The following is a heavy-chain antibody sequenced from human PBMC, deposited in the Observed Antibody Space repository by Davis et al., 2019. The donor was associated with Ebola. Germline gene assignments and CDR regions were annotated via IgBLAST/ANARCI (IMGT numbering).Heavy chain of an antibody. Sequence: PGGSLRLSCEASGFNFNTFTLHWVRQAPGKGLEWVSSISSSGTNIYYADSIKGRFFISRDNAKNSVYLQMNSLRDEDTALYYCVRDAWDQLHSLDVWGQGTAVTVAS. CDR3: VRDAWDQLHSLDV. D-gene: IGHD5-24*01. CDR1: GFNFNTFT. J-gene: IGHJ6*02. V-gene: IGHV3-21*06. CDR2: ISSSGTNI.